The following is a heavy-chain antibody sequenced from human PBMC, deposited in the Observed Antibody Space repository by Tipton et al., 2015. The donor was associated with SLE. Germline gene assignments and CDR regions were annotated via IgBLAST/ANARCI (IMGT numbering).Heavy chain of an antibody. V-gene: IGHV3-23*01. CDR1: GFTFSRSA. CDR2: ISASGGST. J-gene: IGHJ3*02. D-gene: IGHD4-17*01. Sequence: SLRLSCSASGFTFSRSAMNWVRQAPGKGLEWVSGISASGGSTYYADSVRGRFTVSRDNSKNTLYLQINSLRVEDTAVYYCAKDRDGDYPVHAFDIWGQGTMVIVSS. CDR3: AKDRDGDYPVHAFDI.